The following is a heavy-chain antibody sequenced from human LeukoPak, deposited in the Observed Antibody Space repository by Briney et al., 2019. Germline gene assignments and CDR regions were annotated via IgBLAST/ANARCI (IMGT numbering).Heavy chain of an antibody. CDR3: ARDYGGTFDY. CDR1: GFTFSSYG. CDR2: IWYDGSNK. D-gene: IGHD1-1*01. J-gene: IGHJ4*02. Sequence: GRSLRLPCAASGFTFSSYGMHWVRQAPGKGLEWVAVIWYDGSNKYYADSVKGRFTISRDNSKNTLYLQMNSLRAEDAAVYYCARDYGGTFDYWGQGTLVTVSS. V-gene: IGHV3-33*01.